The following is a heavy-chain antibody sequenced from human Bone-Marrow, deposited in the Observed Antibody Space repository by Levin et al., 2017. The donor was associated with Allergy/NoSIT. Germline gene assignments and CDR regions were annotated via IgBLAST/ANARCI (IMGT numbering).Heavy chain of an antibody. CDR3: AKTPEDSDGYYGMDV. J-gene: IGHJ6*01. Sequence: SCAASGFTFSIHGMHWVRQAPGKGLEWLAIIWYDGTKMYYADSVKGRFTISRDNSKNTVYLQMDSLRAEDTAVYYCAKTPEDSDGYYGMDVWGQGTTVTVSS. D-gene: IGHD2-15*01. CDR2: IWYDGTKM. CDR1: GFTFSIHG. V-gene: IGHV3-33*06.